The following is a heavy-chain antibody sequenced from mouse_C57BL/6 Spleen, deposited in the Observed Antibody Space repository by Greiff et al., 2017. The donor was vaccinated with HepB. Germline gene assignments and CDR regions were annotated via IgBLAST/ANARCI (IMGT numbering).Heavy chain of an antibody. D-gene: IGHD1-1*01. CDR2: IDPSDSET. CDR1: GYTFTSYW. Sequence: QVQLQQSGAELVRPGSSVKLSCKASGYTFTSYWMHWVKQRPIQGLEWIGNIDPSDSETHYNQKFKDKATLTVDKSSSTAYMQLSSLTSEDSAVYYCAREGSYYGSSGWYFDVWGTGTTVTVSS. V-gene: IGHV1-52*01. J-gene: IGHJ1*03. CDR3: AREGSYYGSSGWYFDV.